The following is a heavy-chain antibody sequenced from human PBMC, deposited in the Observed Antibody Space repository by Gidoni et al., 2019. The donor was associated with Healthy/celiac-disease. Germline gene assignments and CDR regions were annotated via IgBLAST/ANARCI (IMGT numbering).Heavy chain of an antibody. Sequence: EVQLLESGGGLVQPGGSLRLSCAASGFTFRSYAMSWVRPAPGQGLEWVSAISGSGGSTYYADSVKGRFTISRDNSKNTLYLQMNSLRAEDTAVYYCARGGFSVASPEIDYWGQGTLVTVSS. CDR2: ISGSGGST. CDR1: GFTFRSYA. CDR3: ARGGFSVASPEIDY. J-gene: IGHJ4*02. V-gene: IGHV3-23*01. D-gene: IGHD2-15*01.